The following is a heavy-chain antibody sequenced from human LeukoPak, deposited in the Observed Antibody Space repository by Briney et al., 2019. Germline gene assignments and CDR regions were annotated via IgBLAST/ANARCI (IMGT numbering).Heavy chain of an antibody. CDR2: ISYDGSNK. CDR3: AKEADIVVVPAASAFDI. J-gene: IGHJ3*02. CDR1: GFTFSSYG. D-gene: IGHD2-2*01. V-gene: IGHV3-30*18. Sequence: GRSLRLSCAASGFTFSSYGMHWVRQAPGKGLEWVAVISYDGSNKYYADSVKGRFTISRDNSKNTLYLQMNSLRAEDTAVYYCAKEADIVVVPAASAFDIWGQGTMATVSS.